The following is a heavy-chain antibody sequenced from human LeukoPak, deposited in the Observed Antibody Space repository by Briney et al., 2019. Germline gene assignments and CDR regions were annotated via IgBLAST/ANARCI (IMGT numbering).Heavy chain of an antibody. J-gene: IGHJ4*02. CDR1: GFTFSRYE. CDR2: ITSSGSTI. CDR3: ARAELRWAFDY. V-gene: IGHV3-48*03. Sequence: GGSLRLSCAASGFTFSRYEMNWVRQAPGKGLEWVSYITSSGSTIYYADSVKGRFTISRHNAKNSLYLQMNSLRAEDTAVYYCARAELRWAFDYWGQGTLVTVSS. D-gene: IGHD4-23*01.